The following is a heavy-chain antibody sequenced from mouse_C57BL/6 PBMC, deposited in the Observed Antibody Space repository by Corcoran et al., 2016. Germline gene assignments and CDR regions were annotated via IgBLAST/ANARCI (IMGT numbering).Heavy chain of an antibody. D-gene: IGHD1-1*01. V-gene: IGHV1-80*01. CDR3: AIGLLRSRAMDY. CDR1: GYAFSSYW. Sequence: QVQLQQSGAELVKPGASVKISCKASGYAFSSYWMNWVKQRPGKGLEWIGQIYPGDGDTNYNGKFKGKATLTADKSSSTAYMQLSSLTSEDSAVYFCAIGLLRSRAMDYWGQGTSVTVSS. CDR2: IYPGDGDT. J-gene: IGHJ4*01.